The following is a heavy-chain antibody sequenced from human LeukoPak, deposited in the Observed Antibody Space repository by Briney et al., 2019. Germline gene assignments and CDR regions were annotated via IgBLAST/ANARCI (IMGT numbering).Heavy chain of an antibody. V-gene: IGHV4-34*01. Sequence: SETLSLTCAVYGGSFSGYYWSWIRQPPGKGLEWIGEINHSGSTNYNPSLKSRVTISVDTSKNQFSLKLSSVTAADTAVYYCARSGRARAWKKKNGNWFDPWGQGTLVTVSS. D-gene: IGHD1-1*01. CDR3: ARSGRARAWKKKNGNWFDP. CDR1: GGSFSGYY. J-gene: IGHJ5*02. CDR2: INHSGST.